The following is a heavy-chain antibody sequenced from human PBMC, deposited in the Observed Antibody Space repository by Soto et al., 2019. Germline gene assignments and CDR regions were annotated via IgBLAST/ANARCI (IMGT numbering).Heavy chain of an antibody. CDR2: MWSEGGNK. J-gene: IGHJ4*02. CDR3: ARDPPDDSSGYYSLDY. CDR1: GFTFSSYG. D-gene: IGHD3-22*01. Sequence: GGSLRLSCAASGFTFSSYGMHWVRQAPGKGLEWVAVMWSEGGNKYYADSVKGRFTISRDNSKNTLYLQVNSLGVEDTAMYYCARDPPDDSSGYYSLDYWGRGTLVTVSS. V-gene: IGHV3-33*01.